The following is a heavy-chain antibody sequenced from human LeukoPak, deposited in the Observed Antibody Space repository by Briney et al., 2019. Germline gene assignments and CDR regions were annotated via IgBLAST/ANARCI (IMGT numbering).Heavy chain of an antibody. J-gene: IGHJ4*02. D-gene: IGHD3-22*01. V-gene: IGHV3-21*01. CDR2: ISSSSYI. CDR1: GFTFSSYS. CDR3: ARDVGDSSGYRTSDY. Sequence: PGGSLRLSCAASGFTFSSYSMNWVRQAPGKGLEWVSSISSSSYIYYADSVKGRFTISRDNAKNSLYLQMNSLRAEDTAVYYCARDVGDSSGYRTSDYWGQGTLVTVSS.